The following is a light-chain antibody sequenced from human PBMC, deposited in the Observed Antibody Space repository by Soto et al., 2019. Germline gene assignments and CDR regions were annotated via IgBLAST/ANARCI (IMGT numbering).Light chain of an antibody. J-gene: IGKJ3*01. CDR2: AAS. CDR1: QSISSY. Sequence: DIQMTQSPSSLSASVGDRVTITCRASQSISSYLNWYQQKPGKAPKLLIYAASSLQSGVPSRFSGSGSGTDFLLTISSLQPEDFATYYCQQSYSTPVTFGPGTKVDI. V-gene: IGKV1-39*01. CDR3: QQSYSTPVT.